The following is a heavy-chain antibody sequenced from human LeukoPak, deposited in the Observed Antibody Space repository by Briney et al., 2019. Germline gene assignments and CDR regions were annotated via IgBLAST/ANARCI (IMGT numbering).Heavy chain of an antibody. V-gene: IGHV7-4-1*02. CDR3: ARAYQPLGGLSFPDS. D-gene: IGHD3-16*02. CDR1: GYTFNNYA. CDR2: INPNTGNP. J-gene: IGHJ5*01. Sequence: ASVKVSCKASGYTFNNYAMNWVRRAPGQGLEWMGWINPNTGNPAYAQGFTGRFVFSLDTSVTTTYLQISGLKAEDTAVYYCARAYQPLGGLSFPDSWGQGTLVTVSS.